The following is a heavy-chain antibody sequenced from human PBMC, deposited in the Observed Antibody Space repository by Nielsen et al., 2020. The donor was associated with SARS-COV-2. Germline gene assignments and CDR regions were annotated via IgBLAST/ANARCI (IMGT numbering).Heavy chain of an antibody. CDR1: GFTFSSYD. CDR2: ISGSGGTT. J-gene: IGHJ4*02. D-gene: IGHD4-17*01. Sequence: GESLKISCAASGFTFSSYDMSWVRQAPGEGLEWVSVISGSGGTTYYADSVKGRFTISRDNSRKTLYLQMNSLRAEDTAVYYCAKVYGDYALDYWGQGTLVTVSS. V-gene: IGHV3-23*01. CDR3: AKVYGDYALDY.